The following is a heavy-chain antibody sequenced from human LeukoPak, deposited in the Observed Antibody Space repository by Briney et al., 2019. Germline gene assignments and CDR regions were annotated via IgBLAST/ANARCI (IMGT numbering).Heavy chain of an antibody. CDR2: IIPIFGTA. V-gene: IGHV1-69*05. D-gene: IGHD3-22*01. CDR1: GYTFTSYY. Sequence: SVKVSCKASGYTFTSYYMHWVRQAPGQGLEWMGGIIPIFGTANYAQKFQGRVTITTDESTSTAYMELSSLRSEDTAVYYCARGRDYYDSSGYWLWDYWGQGTLVTVSS. CDR3: ARGRDYYDSSGYWLWDY. J-gene: IGHJ4*02.